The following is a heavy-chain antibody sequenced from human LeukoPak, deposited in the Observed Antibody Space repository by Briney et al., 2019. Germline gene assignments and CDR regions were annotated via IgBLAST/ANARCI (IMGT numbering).Heavy chain of an antibody. V-gene: IGHV3-23*01. CDR1: GLSFSSFA. Sequence: GGSLRLSCAASGLSFSSFAMSWVRQGPARGLEWVSSIRGDGDTFYADSVKGRFTLSSDSSTNTVYFQLNNLRVEDTAIYYCARASWVSSTDAVRWGQGTLVTVSS. D-gene: IGHD3-16*01. CDR3: ARASWVSSTDAVR. J-gene: IGHJ4*02. CDR2: IRGDGDT.